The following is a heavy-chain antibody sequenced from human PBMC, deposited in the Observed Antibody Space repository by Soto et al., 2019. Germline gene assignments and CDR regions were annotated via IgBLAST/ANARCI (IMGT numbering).Heavy chain of an antibody. Sequence: QVQLVQSGADVKRPGASVRVSCKPSGYPFTDLYIHWVRLAPGLGLEWMGWIDPRSGASRKTQKCQGSFTLTRDTSASTVYRELFSLRSDDTDVYYCARDNSGPLDYWGQGTLVTVSS. J-gene: IGHJ4*02. D-gene: IGHD7-27*01. CDR2: IDPRSGAS. V-gene: IGHV1-2*02. CDR3: ARDNSGPLDY. CDR1: GYPFTDLY.